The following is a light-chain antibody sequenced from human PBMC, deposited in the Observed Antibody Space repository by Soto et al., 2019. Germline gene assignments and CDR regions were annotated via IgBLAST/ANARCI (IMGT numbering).Light chain of an antibody. Sequence: DIQMTQSPSSLSASVGDRVTITCQASQDISNYLNWYQQKPGKAPKLLIYDASNLETGVPSRFSGSGSGTDFTFTISSLQHEDIATYYCQQYDNLHLTFGGGTKVDLK. V-gene: IGKV1-33*01. CDR1: QDISNY. CDR2: DAS. CDR3: QQYDNLHLT. J-gene: IGKJ4*01.